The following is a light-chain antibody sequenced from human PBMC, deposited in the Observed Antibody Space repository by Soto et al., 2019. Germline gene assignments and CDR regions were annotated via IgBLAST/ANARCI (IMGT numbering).Light chain of an antibody. CDR1: RSNIGSNH. V-gene: IGLV1-47*02. Sequence: QSVLTQPPSASGTPGQSVTISCSGARSNIGSNHVYWYQQIPGTAPKLLIYSDNQRPSGVPDRFSGSKSGTSASLAISGLRSEDEADYYCAAWDDRMRGAFFGTGTKVTVL. CDR3: AAWDDRMRGAF. J-gene: IGLJ1*01. CDR2: SDN.